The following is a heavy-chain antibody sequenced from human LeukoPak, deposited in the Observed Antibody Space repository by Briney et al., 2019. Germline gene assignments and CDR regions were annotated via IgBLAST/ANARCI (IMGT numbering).Heavy chain of an antibody. CDR2: IYTSGST. V-gene: IGHV4-59*10. D-gene: IGHD3-22*01. CDR3: ARKKYYYDSSGYYYDYYYMDV. CDR1: GGSFSGYY. Sequence: KPSETLSLTCAVYGGSFSGYYWSWIRQPAGKGLEWIGRIYTSGSTNYNPSLKSRVTISVDTSKNQFSLKLSSVTAADTAVYYCARKKYYYDSSGYYYDYYYMDVWGKGTTVTVSS. J-gene: IGHJ6*03.